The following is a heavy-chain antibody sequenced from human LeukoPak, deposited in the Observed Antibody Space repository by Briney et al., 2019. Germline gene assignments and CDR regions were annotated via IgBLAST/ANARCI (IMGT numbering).Heavy chain of an antibody. V-gene: IGHV1-2*02. CDR3: ARGRYYDSSGV. Sequence: GASVNVSCTASGYAFTGYYMHWVRQPHGQGNEWKGWINLNSGGKNYAQKFHGRVTMTMDTSISTAYMELSRLRSDDAAVYYCARGRYYDSSGVWGQGTLVTVSS. CDR1: GYAFTGYY. CDR2: INLNSGGK. J-gene: IGHJ4*02. D-gene: IGHD3-22*01.